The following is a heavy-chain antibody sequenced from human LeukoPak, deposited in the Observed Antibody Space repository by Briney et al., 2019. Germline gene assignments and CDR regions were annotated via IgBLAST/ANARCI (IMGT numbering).Heavy chain of an antibody. Sequence: SQILSLTCAISGDSVSSNSAAWNWIRQSPSRGLEWLGRTYYRSKWYNDYAVSVKSRITINPDTSKNQFSLQLNSVTPEDTAVYYCARDASTCSGGSCYLDYWGQGTLVTVSS. V-gene: IGHV6-1*01. CDR2: TYYRSKWYN. CDR3: ARDASTCSGGSCYLDY. CDR1: GDSVSSNSAA. J-gene: IGHJ4*02. D-gene: IGHD2-15*01.